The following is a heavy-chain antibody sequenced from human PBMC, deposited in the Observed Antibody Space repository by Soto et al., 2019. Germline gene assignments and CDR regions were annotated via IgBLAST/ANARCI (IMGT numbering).Heavy chain of an antibody. V-gene: IGHV4-34*01. Sequence: PSGTLSLTCAVYGGSFSGYYWSWIRQPPGKGVEWIGEINHSGSTNYNPSLKSRVTISVDTSKNQFSLKLSSVTAADTAVYYCARGRGYSNYPGGYYYYYGMDVWGQGTTVTVSS. CDR2: INHSGST. J-gene: IGHJ6*02. CDR3: ARGRGYSNYPGGYYYYYGMDV. D-gene: IGHD4-4*01. CDR1: GGSFSGYY.